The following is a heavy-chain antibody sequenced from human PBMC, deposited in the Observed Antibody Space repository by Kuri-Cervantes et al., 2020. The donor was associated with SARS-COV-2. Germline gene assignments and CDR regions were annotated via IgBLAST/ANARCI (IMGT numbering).Heavy chain of an antibody. CDR2: IDWDDDK. D-gene: IGHD6-6*01. V-gene: IGHV2-70*11. CDR3: ARIEYSSSLAFDI. Sequence: SGPTLVKPTQTLTLTCTFSGFSLNTSAVGVGWIRQPPGKALEWLARIDWDDDKYYSTSLKTRLTISKDASKNQVVLTMTNMDPVDTATYYCARIEYSSSLAFDIWGQGTMVTVSS. CDR1: GFSLNTSAVG. J-gene: IGHJ3*02.